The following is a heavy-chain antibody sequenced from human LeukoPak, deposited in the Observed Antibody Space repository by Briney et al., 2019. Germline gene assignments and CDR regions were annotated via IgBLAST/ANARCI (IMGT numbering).Heavy chain of an antibody. D-gene: IGHD3-22*01. CDR2: IYYSGST. CDR3: ARHAGSYYTYNFDY. Sequence: SETLSLTCTVSGGSIRSSSYYWGWIRQPPGKGLEWIGSIYYSGSTNYKPSLRSRVTISVDTSKNQFSLKLSSVTAADTAVYYCARHAGSYYTYNFDYWGQATLVTVSS. V-gene: IGHV4-39*01. CDR1: GGSIRSSSYY. J-gene: IGHJ4*02.